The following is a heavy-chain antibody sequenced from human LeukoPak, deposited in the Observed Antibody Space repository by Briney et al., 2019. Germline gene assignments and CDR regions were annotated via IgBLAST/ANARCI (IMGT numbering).Heavy chain of an antibody. CDR2: INPNSGGT. CDR1: RYTFTGYY. V-gene: IGHV1-2*02. CDR3: ARVRGRFWFDP. D-gene: IGHD3-16*01. J-gene: IGHJ5*02. Sequence: ASVKVSCTASRYTFTGYYMHWVRQAPGQGLEWMGWINPNSGGTNYAQKFQGRVTMTRDTSISTAYMELSRLRSDDTAVYYCARVRGRFWFDPWGQGTLVTVSS.